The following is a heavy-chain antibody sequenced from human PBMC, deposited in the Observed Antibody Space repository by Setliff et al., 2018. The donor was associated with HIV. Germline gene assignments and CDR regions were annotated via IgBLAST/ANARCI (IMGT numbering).Heavy chain of an antibody. CDR3: ARKYLVNVFDY. J-gene: IGHJ4*02. V-gene: IGHV4-59*01. CDR2: VYYSGTT. Sequence: PSETLSLTCSVSGGSLSSYYWSWIRQPPGKGLEWIGYVYYSGTTNYNPSLKSRVSMSVDTPKNQFSLRLSSVTAADTAVYYCARKYLVNVFDYWGQGMLVTVSS. D-gene: IGHD3-22*01. CDR1: GGSLSSYY.